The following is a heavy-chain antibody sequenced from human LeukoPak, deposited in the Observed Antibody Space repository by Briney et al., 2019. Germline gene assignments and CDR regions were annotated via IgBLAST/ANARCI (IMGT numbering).Heavy chain of an antibody. Sequence: GVSLRLSCAASGFTFSDYGMHWVRQTPGRGLEWVAAIWYDGSNKYYADSVEGRFTISRDNSKNTLHLQMNSLRGEDMALYYCARDIVAAGGRYFDHWGQGTLVTVSS. CDR1: GFTFSDYG. D-gene: IGHD6-13*01. V-gene: IGHV3-33*01. J-gene: IGHJ4*02. CDR2: IWYDGSNK. CDR3: ARDIVAAGGRYFDH.